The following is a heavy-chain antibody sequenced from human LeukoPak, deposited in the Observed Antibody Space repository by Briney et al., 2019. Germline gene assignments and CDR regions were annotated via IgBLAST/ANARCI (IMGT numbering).Heavy chain of an antibody. CDR1: GFTVSSNY. CDR3: ARVTVAGLLNY. CDR2: IYSGGST. D-gene: IGHD6-19*01. V-gene: IGHV3-53*01. Sequence: GGSLRLSCAASGFTVSSNYMSWVRQAPGKGLEWVSVIYSGGSTYYADSVKGRFTISRDNSKNTLYLQMNSLRAEDTAVHYCARVTVAGLLNYWGQGTLVTVSS. J-gene: IGHJ4*02.